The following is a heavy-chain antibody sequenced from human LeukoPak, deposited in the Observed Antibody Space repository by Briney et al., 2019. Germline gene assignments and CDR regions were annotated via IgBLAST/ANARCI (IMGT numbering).Heavy chain of an antibody. CDR3: ARVLYSSSWSLSFFDY. D-gene: IGHD6-13*01. J-gene: IGHJ4*02. V-gene: IGHV3-30*03. CDR1: GFTFSNFG. Sequence: GGSLRLSCAASGFTFSNFGMHWVRQAPGKGLEWVAVISYDRSSKYYADSVKGRFTISRDNSKNTLYLQMNSLRAEDTAVYYCARVLYSSSWSLSFFDYWGQGTLVTVSS. CDR2: ISYDRSSK.